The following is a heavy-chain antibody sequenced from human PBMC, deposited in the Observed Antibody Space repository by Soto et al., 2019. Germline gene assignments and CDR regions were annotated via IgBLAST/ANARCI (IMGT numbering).Heavy chain of an antibody. CDR1: GFTFTSSA. V-gene: IGHV1-58*01. Sequence: ASVKVSCKASGFTFTSSAVQWVRQARGQRLEWIGWIVVGSGNTNYAQKFQERVTITRDMSTSTAYMELSSLRSEDTAVYYCAADLSYYYDSSGSQGPYDAFDIWGQGTMVTVSS. CDR2: IVVGSGNT. J-gene: IGHJ3*02. CDR3: AADLSYYYDSSGSQGPYDAFDI. D-gene: IGHD3-22*01.